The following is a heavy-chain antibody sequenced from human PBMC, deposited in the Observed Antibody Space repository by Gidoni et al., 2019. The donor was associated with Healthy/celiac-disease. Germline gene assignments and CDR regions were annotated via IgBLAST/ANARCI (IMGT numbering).Heavy chain of an antibody. CDR1: GYTFTSYA. J-gene: IGHJ4*02. CDR2: INAGNGNT. Sequence: VQLVQSGAEVKKPGASVKVSCKASGYTFTSYAMHWVRQAPGQRLEWMGWINAGNGNTKYSQKCQGRVTITRDTSASTAYMELSSLRSEDTAVYYCARPTFWSGYYAFDYWGQGTLVTVSS. V-gene: IGHV1-3*01. D-gene: IGHD3-3*01. CDR3: ARPTFWSGYYAFDY.